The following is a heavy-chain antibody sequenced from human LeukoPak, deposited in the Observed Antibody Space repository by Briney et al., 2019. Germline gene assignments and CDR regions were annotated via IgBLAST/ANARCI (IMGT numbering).Heavy chain of an antibody. V-gene: IGHV3-74*01. D-gene: IGHD1-26*01. CDR2: IYSDGITT. J-gene: IGHJ4*02. CDR1: GFTFSNHW. CDR3: ARGPGGATFDY. Sequence: PGGSLRLSCVASGFTFSNHWMHWVRQAPGKGLVWVSRIYSDGITTTYADSVKGRFTISRDNAKNTLYLQMNSMRVEDTAVYYCARGPGGATFDYWGQGTLVTVSS.